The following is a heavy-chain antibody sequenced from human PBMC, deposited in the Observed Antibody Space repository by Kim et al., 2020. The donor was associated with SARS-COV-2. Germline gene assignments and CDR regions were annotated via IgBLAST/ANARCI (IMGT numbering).Heavy chain of an antibody. D-gene: IGHD3-3*01. V-gene: IGHV4-34*01. Sequence: SETLSLTCAVYGGSFSGYYWSWIRQPPGKGLEWIGEINHSGSTNYNPSLKSRVTISVDTSKNQFSLKLSSVTAADTAVYYCARAGRITIFGVVITDGYYYGMDVWGQGTTVTVSS. CDR3: ARAGRITIFGVVITDGYYYGMDV. CDR1: GGSFSGYY. J-gene: IGHJ6*02. CDR2: INHSGST.